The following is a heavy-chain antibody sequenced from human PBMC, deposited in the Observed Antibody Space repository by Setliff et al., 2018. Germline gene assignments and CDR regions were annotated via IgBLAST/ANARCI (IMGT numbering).Heavy chain of an antibody. CDR3: ARGLAVNRFDP. Sequence: SETLSLTCTVSGGSISTHYWSWIRQPPGKGLEWVGYMYYSEITKYNPSLESRVTISVDTSKNQFSLNLTSVTAADTAVYYCARGLAVNRFDPWGQGILVTVSS. CDR1: GGSISTHY. D-gene: IGHD3-16*01. CDR2: MYYSEIT. J-gene: IGHJ5*02. V-gene: IGHV4-59*11.